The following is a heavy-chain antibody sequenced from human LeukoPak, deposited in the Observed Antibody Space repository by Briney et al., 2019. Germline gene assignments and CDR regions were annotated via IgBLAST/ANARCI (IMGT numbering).Heavy chain of an antibody. V-gene: IGHV1-2*06. D-gene: IGHD6-19*01. Sequence: ASVKVSCKASGYTFTGYYMHWVRQAPGQGLEWMGRINPNSGGTNYAQKFQGRVTMTRDTSISTAYMELSRLRSDGTAVYYCARRAVAGTAFFDYWGQGTLVTVSS. CDR3: ARRAVAGTAFFDY. CDR2: INPNSGGT. J-gene: IGHJ4*02. CDR1: GYTFTGYY.